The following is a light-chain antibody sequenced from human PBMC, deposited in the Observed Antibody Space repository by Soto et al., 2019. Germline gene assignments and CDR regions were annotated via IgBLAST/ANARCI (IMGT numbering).Light chain of an antibody. CDR3: QQYGSSLPYT. Sequence: EIVLTQSPGTLSLSPGERAALSCRASQSVSSSYLAWYQHKPGQAPRLLIYGASSRTTGIPDRFSGSGSGTDFTLTISRLEPEDFAVYYCQQYGSSLPYTFGQGTK. V-gene: IGKV3-20*01. J-gene: IGKJ2*01. CDR1: QSVSSSY. CDR2: GAS.